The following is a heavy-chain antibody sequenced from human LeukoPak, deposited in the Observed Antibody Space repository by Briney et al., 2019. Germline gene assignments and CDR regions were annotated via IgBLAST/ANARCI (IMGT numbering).Heavy chain of an antibody. Sequence: GSLRLSCAASGFTFSSYAMSWVRQAPGKGLEWIGEINHSGSTNYNPSLKSRVTISVDTSKNQFSLKLSSVTAADTAVYYCAGLSGSYFRKQDYWGQGTLVTVSS. J-gene: IGHJ4*02. CDR2: INHSGST. V-gene: IGHV4-34*08. D-gene: IGHD1-26*01. CDR3: AGLSGSYFRKQDY. CDR1: GFTFSSYA.